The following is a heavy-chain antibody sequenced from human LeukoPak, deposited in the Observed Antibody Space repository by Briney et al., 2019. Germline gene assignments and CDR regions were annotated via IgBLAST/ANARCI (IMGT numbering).Heavy chain of an antibody. V-gene: IGHV6-1*01. CDR2: TYYRSTWYN. D-gene: IGHD2-2*01. CDR3: ARRLTQYDCFDP. Sequence: SQTLSLTCAISGDSVSNNIATWNWVRQSPSRGLEWLGRTYYRSTWYNDYAVSVRGRITVNPDTSKNQFSLHLNSVTPEDTAVYYCARRLTQYDCFDPWGQGILVTVSS. CDR1: GDSVSNNIAT. J-gene: IGHJ5*02.